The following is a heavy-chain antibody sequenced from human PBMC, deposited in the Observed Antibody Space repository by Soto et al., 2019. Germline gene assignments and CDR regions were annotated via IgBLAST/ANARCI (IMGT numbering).Heavy chain of an antibody. V-gene: IGHV4-30-4*01. Sequence: SETLSLTCTVSGDSFSSGDYFWSWIRQPPGKGLEWIGNVYNTGNTYYNPSLKSRLTMSVDTSNNQFSLKLSSVTAADTAVYYCASSSVTVVNGFTVTNIFYFDSWGQGTLVTVSS. D-gene: IGHD4-17*01. J-gene: IGHJ4*02. CDR1: GDSFSSGDYF. CDR3: ASSSVTVVNGFTVTNIFYFDS. CDR2: VYNTGNT.